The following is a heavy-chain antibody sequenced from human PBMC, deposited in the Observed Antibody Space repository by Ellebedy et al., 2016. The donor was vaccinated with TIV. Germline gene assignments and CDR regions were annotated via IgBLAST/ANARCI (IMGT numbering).Heavy chain of an antibody. J-gene: IGHJ4*02. CDR1: GYTFTGYY. CDR3: ASPAVAGTWYFDY. CDR2: INPNSGGT. V-gene: IGHV1-2*02. D-gene: IGHD6-19*01. Sequence: ASVKVSCXASGYTFTGYYMHWVRPAPGQGLEWMGWINPNSGGTNYAQKFQRRVTMTRDTSISTAYMELSRLRSDDTAVYYCASPAVAGTWYFDYWGQGTLVTVSS.